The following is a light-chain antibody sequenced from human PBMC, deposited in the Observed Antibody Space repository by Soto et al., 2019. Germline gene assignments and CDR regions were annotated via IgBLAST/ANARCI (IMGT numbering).Light chain of an antibody. V-gene: IGLV2-14*01. CDR3: CSYTSSHTRV. CDR2: DVS. Sequence: QSALAQPASVSGSPGQSITISCTGTSSDVGGYDFVSWYQHHPGKAPKLMIYDVSNRPSGLSDRFSGSKSGDTASLTISGLQTEDEADYYCCSYTSSHTRVFGTGTKLTV. CDR1: SSDVGGYDF. J-gene: IGLJ1*01.